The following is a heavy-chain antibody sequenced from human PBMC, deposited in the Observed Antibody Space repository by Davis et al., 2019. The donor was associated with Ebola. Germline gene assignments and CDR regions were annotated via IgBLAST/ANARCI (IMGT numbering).Heavy chain of an antibody. J-gene: IGHJ3*02. Sequence: GESLKISCQDSGNSFSSHWIGWVRQMPGKGLEWMGIIFTGDSDTRYRPSFRGQVTISADKSFKTAFLQWSSLKASDTARYYCAPLRRTITGMDDGFDIWGQGTMVTVSA. V-gene: IGHV5-51*01. CDR2: IFTGDSDT. CDR3: APLRRTITGMDDGFDI. CDR1: GNSFSSHW. D-gene: IGHD1-20*01.